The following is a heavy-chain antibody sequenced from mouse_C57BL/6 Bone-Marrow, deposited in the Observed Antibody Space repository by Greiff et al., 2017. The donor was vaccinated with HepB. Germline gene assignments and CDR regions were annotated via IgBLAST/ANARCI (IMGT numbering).Heavy chain of an antibody. CDR3: ASPLYYSNYEGYFDY. D-gene: IGHD2-5*01. Sequence: VKVVESGPELVKPGASVKISCKASGYAFSSSWMNWVKQRPGKGLEWIGRIYPGDGDTNYNGKFKGKATLTADKSSSTAYMQLSSLTSEDSAVYFCASPLYYSNYEGYFDYWGQGTTLTVSS. J-gene: IGHJ2*01. CDR1: GYAFSSSW. CDR2: IYPGDGDT. V-gene: IGHV1-82*01.